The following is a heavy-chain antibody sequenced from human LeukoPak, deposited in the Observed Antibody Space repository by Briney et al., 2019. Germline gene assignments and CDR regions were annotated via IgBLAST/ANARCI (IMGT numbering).Heavy chain of an antibody. V-gene: IGHV3-30*18. CDR1: GFTLSSYG. Sequence: PGRSQRLSCAASGFTLSSYGMHWVRQAPGKGLEWVAVISYDGSNKYYADSVKGRFTLSRDNSRNTLYLQMNSLRAEDTALYYCVKDRSSMAAVGTDYWGQGTLLTVSS. CDR2: ISYDGSNK. D-gene: IGHD6-13*01. J-gene: IGHJ4*02. CDR3: VKDRSSMAAVGTDY.